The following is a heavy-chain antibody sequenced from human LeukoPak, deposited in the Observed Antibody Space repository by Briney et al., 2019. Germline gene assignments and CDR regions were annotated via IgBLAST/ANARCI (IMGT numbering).Heavy chain of an antibody. CDR1: GFTFSSYS. CDR2: ISSSSSYI. D-gene: IGHD5-24*01. V-gene: IGHV3-21*01. Sequence: GGSLRLSCAASGFTFSSYSMNGVRQAPGKGLEWVSSISSSSSYIYYADSVKGRFTIYRDNAKNSLYMQMNSLRAEDTAVYYCARGSAPGKDGYHYRHFDYWGQGTLVTVSS. CDR3: ARGSAPGKDGYHYRHFDY. J-gene: IGHJ4*02.